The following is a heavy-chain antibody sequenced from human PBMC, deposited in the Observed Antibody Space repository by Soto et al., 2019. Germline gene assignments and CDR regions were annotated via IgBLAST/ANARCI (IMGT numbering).Heavy chain of an antibody. CDR2: ISYDGSNK. D-gene: IGHD3-22*01. Sequence: LRLSCAASGFTFSSYAMHWFRQSPGKGLEWVAVISYDGSNKYYADSVKGRFTISRDNSKNTLYLQMNSLRAEDTAVYYCARDLDDSSGYLVGYFDYWGQGTLVTVSS. V-gene: IGHV3-30-3*01. J-gene: IGHJ4*02. CDR3: ARDLDDSSGYLVGYFDY. CDR1: GFTFSSYA.